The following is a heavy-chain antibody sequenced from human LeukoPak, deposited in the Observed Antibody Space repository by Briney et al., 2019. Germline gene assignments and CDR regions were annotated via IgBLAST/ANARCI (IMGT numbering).Heavy chain of an antibody. J-gene: IGHJ4*02. Sequence: PGGSLRLSCAASGFTFSSYSMNWVRQAPGKGLEWVSYISSSSSAIYYADSVKGRFTISRDNAKNSLYLQMNSLRAEDTAVYYCARANSPAYFDYWGQGTLVTVSS. CDR1: GFTFSSYS. CDR2: ISSSSSAI. CDR3: ARANSPAYFDY. D-gene: IGHD4-23*01. V-gene: IGHV3-48*01.